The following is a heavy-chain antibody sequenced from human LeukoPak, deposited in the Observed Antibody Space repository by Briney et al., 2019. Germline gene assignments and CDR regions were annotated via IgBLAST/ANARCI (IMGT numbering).Heavy chain of an antibody. CDR2: IYYSGST. CDR1: GGSISSSSYY. D-gene: IGHD5-18*01. CDR3: AREVGQLWLSVSVVRYFDL. V-gene: IGHV4-61*01. J-gene: IGHJ2*01. Sequence: PSETLSLTCTVSGGSISSSSYYWGWIRQPPGKGLEWIGYIYYSGSTNYNPSLKSRVTISVDTSKNQFSLKLSSVTAADTAVYYCAREVGQLWLSVSVVRYFDLWGRGTLVTVSS.